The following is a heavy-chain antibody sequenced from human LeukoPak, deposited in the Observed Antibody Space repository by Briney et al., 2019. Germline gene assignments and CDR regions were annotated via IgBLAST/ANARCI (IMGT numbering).Heavy chain of an antibody. CDR1: GGTFSSYA. Sequence: ASVEVSCKASGGTFSSYAVSWVRQAPGQGLEWMGGIIPVFGTTNYTQKFQGRVTITTDESTTTAYMELSSLRSEDTAVYYCARCGGSYCYFYYMDVWGTGTTVTVSS. V-gene: IGHV1-69*05. CDR2: IIPVFGTT. D-gene: IGHD3-16*01. CDR3: ARCGGSYCYFYYMDV. J-gene: IGHJ6*03.